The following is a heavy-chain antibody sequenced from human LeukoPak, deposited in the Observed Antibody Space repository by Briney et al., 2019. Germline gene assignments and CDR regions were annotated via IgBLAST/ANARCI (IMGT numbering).Heavy chain of an antibody. CDR2: ISGSGGST. CDR1: GFTFSSYA. Sequence: PGGSLRVSCAASGFTFSSYAMSWVRQAPGEGLEWVSAISGSGGSTYYADSVKGRFTISRDNSKNTLYLQMNSLRAGDTAVYYCAKVLVVVAASCFDYWGQGTLVTVSS. J-gene: IGHJ4*02. D-gene: IGHD2-15*01. V-gene: IGHV3-23*01. CDR3: AKVLVVVAASCFDY.